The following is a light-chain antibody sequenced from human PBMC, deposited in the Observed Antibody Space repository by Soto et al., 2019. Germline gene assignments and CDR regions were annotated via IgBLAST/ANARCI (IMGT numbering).Light chain of an antibody. CDR3: QHYNNWPPRYT. J-gene: IGKJ2*01. Sequence: EIVMTQSPATLSVSPGERATLSCRASPSVSSNLAWYQQKPGQAPRLLISGASTRATGIPARFSGSGSGTEFTLTISSLQSEDFAVYYCQHYNNWPPRYTFGQGTKLEI. V-gene: IGKV3-15*01. CDR2: GAS. CDR1: PSVSSN.